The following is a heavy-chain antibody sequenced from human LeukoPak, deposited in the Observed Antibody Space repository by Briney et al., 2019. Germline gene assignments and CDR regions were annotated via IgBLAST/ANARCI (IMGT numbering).Heavy chain of an antibody. D-gene: IGHD3-22*01. J-gene: IGHJ4*02. CDR2: ISGAGGTT. CDR3: ARPYDTSGYWLLGY. Sequence: GGSLRLSCVASGFTFSTYAMSWVRQTPGKGLEWVSAISGAGGTTYYADSVKSRFTISRDNSKNTLYLQMNSLRAEDTAMYYCARPYDTSGYWLLGYWGQGTLVTVSS. V-gene: IGHV3-23*01. CDR1: GFTFSTYA.